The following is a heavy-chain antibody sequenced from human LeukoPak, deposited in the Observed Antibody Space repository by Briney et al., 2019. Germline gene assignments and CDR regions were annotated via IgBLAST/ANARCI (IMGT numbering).Heavy chain of an antibody. D-gene: IGHD4-17*01. V-gene: IGHV2-5*01. CDR1: GFSLSPSGVG. J-gene: IGHJ4*02. CDR2: IYWNDDK. Sequence: SGPTLVKPTQTLTLTCTFSGFSLSPSGVGVGWIRQPPGKALEWLALIYWNDDKRYSPSLKSRLTITKDTSKNQVVLTMTNMDPVDTATYYCARRSMTTVTYYFDYWGQGTLVTVSS. CDR3: ARRSMTTVTYYFDY.